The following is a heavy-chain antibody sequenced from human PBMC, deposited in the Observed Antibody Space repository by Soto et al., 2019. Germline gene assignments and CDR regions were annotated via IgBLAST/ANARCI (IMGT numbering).Heavy chain of an antibody. CDR3: AREGDRYYDTSGYFVAWFDP. Sequence: SETLSLTCTVSGDSIRSGAHYWTWIRQHPGKGLEWIGYTSNTGSTYYNPSLKSRLNILLDTSKNQFSLRLSSVTAADTAMYYCAREGDRYYDTSGYFVAWFDPWGQGILVTVSS. D-gene: IGHD3-22*01. CDR2: TSNTGST. V-gene: IGHV4-31*03. CDR1: GDSIRSGAHY. J-gene: IGHJ5*02.